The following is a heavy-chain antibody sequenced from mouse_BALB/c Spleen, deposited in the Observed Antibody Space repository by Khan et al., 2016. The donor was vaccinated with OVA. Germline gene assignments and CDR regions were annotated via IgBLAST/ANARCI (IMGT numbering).Heavy chain of an antibody. D-gene: IGHD2-13*01. J-gene: IGHJ3*01. Sequence: EVALVESGGGLVKPGGSLKLSCAASGFTFSDYYMYWVRQTPEKRLEWVATISDGGSYTYYPDSVKGRFTISRDNAKNNLYLQMSSLKSEDTAMYYGASAGYGEFAYWGQGTLVTVSA. CDR2: ISDGGSYT. V-gene: IGHV5-4*02. CDR1: GFTFSDYY. CDR3: ASAGYGEFAY.